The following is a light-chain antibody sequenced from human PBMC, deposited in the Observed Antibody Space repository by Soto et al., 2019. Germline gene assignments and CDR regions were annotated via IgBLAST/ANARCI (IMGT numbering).Light chain of an antibody. J-gene: IGLJ1*01. CDR3: CSFAGRIFV. CDR2: DVN. V-gene: IGLV2-11*01. Sequence: QSALTQPRSVSGSLGQSVTVSCTGTSSDVGGYNYVAWYQQHPGKAPKLMISDVNKRPSGVPDRFSGSKSGNTASLTISGLQAEDDADYFCCSFAGRIFVFGTGTKVTVL. CDR1: SSDVGGYNY.